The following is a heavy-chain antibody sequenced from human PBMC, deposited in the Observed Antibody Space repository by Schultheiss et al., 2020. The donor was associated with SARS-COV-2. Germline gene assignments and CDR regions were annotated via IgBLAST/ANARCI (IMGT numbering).Heavy chain of an antibody. Sequence: ASVKVSCKASGYTFTSYDINWVRQATGQGLEWMGWMNPNSGNTGYAQKFQGRVTMTRDTSISTAYMELSRLRSDDTAVYYCARVRGYHKDYYYYGMDVWGQGTTVTVSS. CDR3: ARVRGYHKDYYYYGMDV. J-gene: IGHJ6*02. CDR2: MNPNSGNT. D-gene: IGHD2-15*01. CDR1: GYTFTSYD. V-gene: IGHV1-8*01.